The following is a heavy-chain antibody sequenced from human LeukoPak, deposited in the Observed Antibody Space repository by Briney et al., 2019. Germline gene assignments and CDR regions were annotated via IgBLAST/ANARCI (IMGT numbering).Heavy chain of an antibody. Sequence: RTGGSLRLSCEASGFSFTNTWMSWVRQAPGKGLEWVGRVKSKADDGTTDYAAPVQGRFTISRDDSKNTLSLQMNSLKTEDTAVYYCATEGGSGSYYGDDSFDMRGQGTMVTVSS. CDR1: GFSFTNTW. D-gene: IGHD3-10*01. J-gene: IGHJ3*02. CDR2: VKSKADDGTT. V-gene: IGHV3-15*01. CDR3: ATEGGSGSYYGDDSFDM.